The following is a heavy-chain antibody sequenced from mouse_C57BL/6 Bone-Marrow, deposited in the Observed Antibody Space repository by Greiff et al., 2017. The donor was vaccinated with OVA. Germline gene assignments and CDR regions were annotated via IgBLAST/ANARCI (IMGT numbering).Heavy chain of an antibody. V-gene: IGHV1-26*01. CDR3: ARWRDWYFDV. Sequence: EVMLQQSGPELVKPGASVKISCKASGYTFTDYYMNWVKQSHGKSLEWIGDINPNNGGTSYNQKFKGKATLTVDKSSSTAYMELRSLTSEDSAVYYCARWRDWYFDVWGTGTTVTVSS. J-gene: IGHJ1*03. CDR2: INPNNGGT. CDR1: GYTFTDYY.